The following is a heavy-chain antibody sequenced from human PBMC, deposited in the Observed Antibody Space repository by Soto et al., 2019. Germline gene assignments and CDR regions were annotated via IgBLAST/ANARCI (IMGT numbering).Heavy chain of an antibody. CDR2: FYYSGGT. D-gene: IGHD6-19*01. CDR3: TREQSDDNYFDP. Sequence: PSETLSLTCTVSGAALSSGGYFYTWVRQPPGKVLEWLGYFYYSGGTNYNPSLKSRVTISLDKSKSQFSLRLISVTAADTAVYYCTREQSDDNYFDPWGQGTLVTSPQ. V-gene: IGHV4-61*08. CDR1: GAALSSGGYF. J-gene: IGHJ5*02.